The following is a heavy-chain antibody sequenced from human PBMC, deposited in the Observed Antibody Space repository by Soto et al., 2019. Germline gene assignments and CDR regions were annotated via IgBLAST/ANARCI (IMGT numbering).Heavy chain of an antibody. Sequence: QVHLVQSGGEVKKPGASVKVSCRASGYTFSNYGISWVRQAPGQGLEWMGWISDYNGNTFYGKKFQGRVTMTTDTTTKTAFKELRSLGSVDTAVYYCAREGFYSGSGTYSPPRYYGMDVWGQGTTITVSS. CDR1: GYTFSNYG. D-gene: IGHD3-10*01. CDR2: ISDYNGNT. J-gene: IGHJ6*02. CDR3: AREGFYSGSGTYSPPRYYGMDV. V-gene: IGHV1-18*01.